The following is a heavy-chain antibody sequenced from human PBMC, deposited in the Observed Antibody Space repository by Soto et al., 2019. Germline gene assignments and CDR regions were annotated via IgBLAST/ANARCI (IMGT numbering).Heavy chain of an antibody. D-gene: IGHD5-18*01. CDR1: GYTFTTYG. CDR2: ISPYNDDT. V-gene: IGHV1-18*01. J-gene: IGHJ6*02. CDR3: ARESLYAGSGKYSNGYSPPRYYGMDV. Sequence: QVHLMQSGAEVKKPGASVKVSCKASGYTFTTYGISWVRQAPGLGLEWMGWISPYNDDTAYAQKLQGRVTMTTDTAGRNAYMQLRRLTHDDPAVDCCARESLYAGSGKYSNGYSPPRYYGMDVWGQGNTVTVSS.